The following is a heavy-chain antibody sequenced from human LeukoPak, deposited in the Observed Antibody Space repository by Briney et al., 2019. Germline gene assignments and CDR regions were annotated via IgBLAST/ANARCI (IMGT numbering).Heavy chain of an antibody. CDR3: VRGGYDFSSGYYPSR. J-gene: IGHJ4*02. D-gene: IGHD3-3*01. Sequence: ASEKVSCKASGYTFTTYYMNWVRQAPGQGFEWMGIINPSVGSTSYAQKFQGRVTMTRDTSTSTVYMELSSLRSEDTAVYYCVRGGYDFSSGYYPSRWGQGTLVTVSS. CDR1: GYTFTTYY. CDR2: INPSVGST. V-gene: IGHV1-46*01.